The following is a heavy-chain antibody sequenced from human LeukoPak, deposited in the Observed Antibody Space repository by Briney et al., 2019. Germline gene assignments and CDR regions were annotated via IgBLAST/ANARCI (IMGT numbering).Heavy chain of an antibody. J-gene: IGHJ5*02. Sequence: GASLQICCKGSGSIFTNYWISWGRQLPGKGLEWMGRIDPTDSYINYSPSFQGHVTISADKSISTAYLQWTSLKASDTAIYYCARDRIAAAGNWFDPWGQGTLVTVSS. CDR2: IDPTDSYI. D-gene: IGHD6-13*01. CDR3: ARDRIAAAGNWFDP. V-gene: IGHV5-10-1*01. CDR1: GSIFTNYW.